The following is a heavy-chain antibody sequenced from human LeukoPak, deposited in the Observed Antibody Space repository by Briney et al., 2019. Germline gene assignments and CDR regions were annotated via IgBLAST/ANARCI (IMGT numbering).Heavy chain of an antibody. CDR3: ARRAVVVVPAASKSYYYYMDV. D-gene: IGHD2-2*01. V-gene: IGHV3-21*01. CDR1: GFTFSSYS. CDR2: ISSSSSYI. Sequence: GGSLRLSCAASGFTFSSYSMNWVRQAPGKVLEWVSSISSSSSYIYYADSVKGRFTISRDNAKNSLYMQLNSLRAEDTAVYYCARRAVVVVPAASKSYYYYMDVWGKGTTVTISS. J-gene: IGHJ6*03.